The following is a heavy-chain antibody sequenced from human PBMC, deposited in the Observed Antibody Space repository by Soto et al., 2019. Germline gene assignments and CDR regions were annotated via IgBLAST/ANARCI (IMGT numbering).Heavy chain of an antibody. Sequence: QVQLVESGGGVVPPGRSLRLSCAASGFTFSSYGMHWVRQAPGKGLEWVAAISYDGSNKYYADSVKGRFTISRDNSKNTLYLQMNSLRAEDTAVYYCAKDRDYYDSSGYFDYWGQGTLVTVSS. CDR1: GFTFSSYG. CDR2: ISYDGSNK. J-gene: IGHJ4*02. D-gene: IGHD3-22*01. V-gene: IGHV3-30*18. CDR3: AKDRDYYDSSGYFDY.